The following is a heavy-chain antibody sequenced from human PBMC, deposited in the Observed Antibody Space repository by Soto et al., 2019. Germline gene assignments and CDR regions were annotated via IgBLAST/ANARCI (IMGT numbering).Heavy chain of an antibody. D-gene: IGHD1-26*01. CDR1: GFTFDNYE. V-gene: IGHV3-48*03. J-gene: IGHJ4*02. CDR3: AKEATNINNFDY. CDR2: ISSSGSVT. Sequence: PGGSLRPSCAASGFTFDNYEMNWVRQPQGKGLEWLSYISSSGSVTYYADSVKGRFTISRDNGKCSLFLQMNSLRAEDTAVYYCAKEATNINNFDYWGQGTLVTVSS.